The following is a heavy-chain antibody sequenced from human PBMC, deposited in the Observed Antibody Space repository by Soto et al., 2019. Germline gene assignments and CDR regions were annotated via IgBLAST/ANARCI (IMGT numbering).Heavy chain of an antibody. V-gene: IGHV4-30-4*01. Sequence: SETLSLTCTVSGGSISSGDYYWSWIRQPPGKGPEWIGYIYYSGSTYYNPSLKSRVTISVDTSKNQFSLKLSSVTAADTAVYYCARETYYYDSSGYGHLDYWGQGTLVTVS. J-gene: IGHJ4*02. CDR2: IYYSGST. CDR3: ARETYYYDSSGYGHLDY. D-gene: IGHD3-22*01. CDR1: GGSISSGDYY.